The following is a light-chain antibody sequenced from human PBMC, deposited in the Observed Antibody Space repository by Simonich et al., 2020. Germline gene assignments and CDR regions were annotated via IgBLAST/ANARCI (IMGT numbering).Light chain of an antibody. CDR1: QSVLYSSNNMNY. J-gene: IGKJ4*01. Sequence: DIVMTQSPDSLAVSLGERVTINCKSSQSVLYSSNNMNYLAWYQQKPGQPPKLLIYLASTRESGVPDRFSGSGSGTDFTLTISSLQAEDVAVYYCQQYYSTPLTFGGGTKVEIK. CDR2: LAS. CDR3: QQYYSTPLT. V-gene: IGKV4-1*01.